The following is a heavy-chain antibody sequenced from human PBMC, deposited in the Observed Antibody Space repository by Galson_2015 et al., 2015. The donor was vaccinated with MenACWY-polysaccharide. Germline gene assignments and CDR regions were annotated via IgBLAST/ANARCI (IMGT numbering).Heavy chain of an antibody. Sequence: SLRLACAASGFTFSIYVMTWVRQAPGKGLEWVSAISSGSDTAYYTDSVKGRFTISRDNSKDTVQLQMDSLRAEDTAVYYCVKGGWADNWGQGTLVTVSS. CDR1: GFTFSIYV. D-gene: IGHD1-26*01. CDR2: ISSGSDTA. V-gene: IGHV3-23*01. J-gene: IGHJ4*02. CDR3: VKGGWADN.